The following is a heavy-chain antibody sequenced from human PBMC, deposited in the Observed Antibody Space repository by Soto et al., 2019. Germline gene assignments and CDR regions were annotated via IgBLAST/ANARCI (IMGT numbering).Heavy chain of an antibody. CDR2: IYWDDDK. CDR3: ARADYGDNVFEY. V-gene: IGHV2-5*02. J-gene: IGHJ4*02. CDR1: GFSFITTGVG. D-gene: IGHD4-17*01. Sequence: QITLKESGPTLVKPTQTLTLTCTFSGFSFITTGVGVGWVRQSPGKALEWLALIYWDDDKRYSTSLKSRITITKDTSKHQVVLSMTNIDPVDTATDYCARADYGDNVFEYWGQGTLVTVSS.